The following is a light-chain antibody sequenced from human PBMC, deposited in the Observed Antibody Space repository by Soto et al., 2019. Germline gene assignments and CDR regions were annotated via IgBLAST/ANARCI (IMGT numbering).Light chain of an antibody. CDR2: DAS. Sequence: DIQLTQTPSTLSASVGAEVTITCRASQTISRWLAWYQQKPGRAPKLLIYDASTLESRVPSRFSGSGSETESTLTISRLQPDDFATYFCHSRAFGQGTRLEFK. CDR1: QTISRW. V-gene: IGKV1-5*01. J-gene: IGKJ5*01. CDR3: HSRA.